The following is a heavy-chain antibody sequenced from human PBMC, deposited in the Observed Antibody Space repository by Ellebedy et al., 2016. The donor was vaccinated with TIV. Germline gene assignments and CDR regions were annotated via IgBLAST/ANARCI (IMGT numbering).Heavy chain of an antibody. CDR3: ARDPTPRYYYYGMDV. D-gene: IGHD2-15*01. CDR2: ISAYNGNT. J-gene: IGHJ6*02. Sequence: ASVKVSXXASGYTFTSYGISWVRQAPGQGLEWMGWISAYNGNTNYAQKLQGRVTMTTDTSTSTAYMELRSLRSDDTAVYYCARDPTPRYYYYGMDVWGQGTTVTVSS. V-gene: IGHV1-18*01. CDR1: GYTFTSYG.